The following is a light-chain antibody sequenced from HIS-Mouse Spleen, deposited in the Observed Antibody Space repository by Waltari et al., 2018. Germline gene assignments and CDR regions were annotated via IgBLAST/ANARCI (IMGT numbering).Light chain of an antibody. J-gene: IGLJ2*01. V-gene: IGLV3-9*01. CDR1: NIGSKN. CDR2: RDS. Sequence: SYELTQPLSVSVALGQTARITCGGNNIGSKNVHWYQQKPGQAPVLVIYRDSNRPPGSHDRFSGSNSGNTATLTISRAKAGDEADYYCQVWDSSTVVFGGGTKLTVL. CDR3: QVWDSSTVV.